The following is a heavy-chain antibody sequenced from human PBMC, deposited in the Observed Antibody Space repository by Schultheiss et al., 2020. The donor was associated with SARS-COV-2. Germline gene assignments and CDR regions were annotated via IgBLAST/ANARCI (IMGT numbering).Heavy chain of an antibody. J-gene: IGHJ3*02. CDR3: AKTKSHSSGWYFGAFDI. Sequence: GESLKISCAASGFTFSSYAMSWVRQAPGKGLEWVSAISGSGGSTYYADSVKGRFTISRDNSKNTLYLQMNSLRAEDTAVYYCAKTKSHSSGWYFGAFDIWGQGTMVTVSS. CDR1: GFTFSSYA. V-gene: IGHV3-23*01. CDR2: ISGSGGST. D-gene: IGHD6-19*01.